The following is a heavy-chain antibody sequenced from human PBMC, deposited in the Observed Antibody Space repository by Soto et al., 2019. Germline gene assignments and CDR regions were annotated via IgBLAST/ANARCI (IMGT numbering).Heavy chain of an antibody. CDR3: ARDNSGYCSSTSCSTPYYYYYYMDV. CDR1: GGSISSGGYY. J-gene: IGHJ6*03. V-gene: IGHV4-31*03. D-gene: IGHD2-2*02. CDR2: IYYSGST. Sequence: PSETLSLTCTVSGGSISSGGYYWSWIRQHPGKGLEWIGYIYYSGSTYYNPSLKSRVTISVDTSKNQFSLKLSSVTAADTAVYYCARDNSGYCSSTSCSTPYYYYYYMDVWGKGTTVTVSS.